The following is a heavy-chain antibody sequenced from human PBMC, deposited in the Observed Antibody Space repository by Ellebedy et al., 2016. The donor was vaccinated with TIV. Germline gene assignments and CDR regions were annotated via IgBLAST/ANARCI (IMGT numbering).Heavy chain of an antibody. Sequence: GESLKISCQGSGYSFTSYWIGWVRQMPGKGLEWMGIIYPGDSDTRYSPSFQGQVTISADKSISTAYLQWSSLKASDTAMYYCARPSGVGATWYPFDYWGQGTLVTVSS. V-gene: IGHV5-51*01. CDR1: GYSFTSYW. CDR3: ARPSGVGATWYPFDY. D-gene: IGHD1-26*01. CDR2: IYPGDSDT. J-gene: IGHJ4*02.